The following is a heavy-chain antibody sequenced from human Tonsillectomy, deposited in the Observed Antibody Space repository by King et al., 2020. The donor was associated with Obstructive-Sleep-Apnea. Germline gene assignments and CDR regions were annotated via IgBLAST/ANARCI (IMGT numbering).Heavy chain of an antibody. CDR2: INPNSGGT. D-gene: IGHD3-22*01. Sequence: QSQLVQSGAEVKKPGASVKVSCKASGYTFTDYFMHWVRQAPGQGLEWIGWINPNSGGTKFAQKFQGRVTMTSDTSISAAYMELSRLRSDDTAVYYCARPEDWYASSGYSFDYWGQGTLLTVSS. J-gene: IGHJ4*02. V-gene: IGHV1-2*02. CDR3: ARPEDWYASSGYSFDY. CDR1: GYTFTDYF.